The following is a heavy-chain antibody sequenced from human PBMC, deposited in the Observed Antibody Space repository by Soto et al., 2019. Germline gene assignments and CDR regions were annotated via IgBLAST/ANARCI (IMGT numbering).Heavy chain of an antibody. CDR3: AREGGAAPGARREWYLDL. CDR1: GYTLTDYY. J-gene: IGHJ2*01. Sequence: QVHLVQSGAEVKKPGASVTVSCKTSGYTLTDYYMHWVRQAPGQGLEWMAWINPHTGDTGIAERFQGRVTMTRDTSTDTAPMDLASLTSDDTAIYYCAREGGAAPGARREWYLDLWGRGSLVTVSS. V-gene: IGHV1-2*02. D-gene: IGHD6-25*01. CDR2: INPHTGDT.